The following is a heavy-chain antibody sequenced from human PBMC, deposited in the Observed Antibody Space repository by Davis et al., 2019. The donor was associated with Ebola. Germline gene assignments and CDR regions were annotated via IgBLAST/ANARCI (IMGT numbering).Heavy chain of an antibody. J-gene: IGHJ6*04. Sequence: GESLKISCAASGFTFSSYAMHWVRQAPGKGLEWVAVISYDGSNKYYADSVKGRFTISRDNSKNTLYLQMNSLRAEDTAVYYCARGELLWFGELLYYYYGMDVWGKGTTVTVSS. D-gene: IGHD3-10*01. CDR3: ARGELLWFGELLYYYYGMDV. CDR2: ISYDGSNK. CDR1: GFTFSSYA. V-gene: IGHV3-30-3*01.